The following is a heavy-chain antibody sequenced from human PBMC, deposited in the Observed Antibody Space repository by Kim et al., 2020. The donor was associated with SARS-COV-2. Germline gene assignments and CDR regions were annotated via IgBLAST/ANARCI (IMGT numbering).Heavy chain of an antibody. J-gene: IGHJ4*02. CDR2: IDNDGNTT. CDR3: TRGPF. CDR1: GFTFSECW. V-gene: IGHV3-74*01. Sequence: GGSLRLSCAASGFTFSECWMNWVRQAPGKGPEWVARIDNDGNTTLYADSVKGRFTISRDNSKNTLYLQMTGLRADDTGVYYCTRGPFWGQGTLVTVSS.